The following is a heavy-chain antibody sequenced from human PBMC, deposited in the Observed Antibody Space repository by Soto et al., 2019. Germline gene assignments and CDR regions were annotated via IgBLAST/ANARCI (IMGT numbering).Heavy chain of an antibody. D-gene: IGHD2-2*02. CDR1: GFTVSGSY. J-gene: IGHJ5*02. Sequence: GGSLRLSCVASGFTVSGSYMTWVRQAPGKGLEWVSVMYSAGDTYYADSVKGRFTISRDNAKNTLYLQMNSLRAEDTAVYYCVRDHCSTATCYTVWFDPWGQGTQVTVSS. CDR3: VRDHCSTATCYTVWFDP. CDR2: MYSAGDT. V-gene: IGHV3-66*01.